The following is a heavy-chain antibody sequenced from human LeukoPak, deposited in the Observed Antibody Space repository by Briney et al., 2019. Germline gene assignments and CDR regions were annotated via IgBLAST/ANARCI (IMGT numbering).Heavy chain of an antibody. J-gene: IGHJ4*02. D-gene: IGHD2-15*01. CDR2: IIPIFGKA. V-gene: IGHV1-69*13. CDR1: GGTFSTYA. CDR3: ARAGEYCSGGSCYSGVYFDY. Sequence: GASVKVSCKASGGTFSTYAVTWVRQAPGQGLEWMGGIIPIFGKADYAQKFQDRVTITADESTSTAYVELSSLRSEDTALYYCARAGEYCSGGSCYSGVYFDYWGQGTLVTVSS.